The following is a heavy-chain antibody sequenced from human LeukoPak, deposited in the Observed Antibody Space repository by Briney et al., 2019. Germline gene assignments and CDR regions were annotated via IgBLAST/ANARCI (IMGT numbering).Heavy chain of an antibody. CDR2: INHRGVT. CDR1: GGSFSGYY. CDR3: ARINAASSGWPGEHYYIMDV. D-gene: IGHD6-19*01. V-gene: IGHV4-34*01. Sequence: PSETLSLTCAVYGGSFSGYYWSWIRQPPGKGLEWVGEINHRGVTNYSPPLKSRVTIPMDTSKNQFSLKLNSVTAADTAAYYCARINAASSGWPGEHYYIMDVWGQGTPVTVSS. J-gene: IGHJ6*02.